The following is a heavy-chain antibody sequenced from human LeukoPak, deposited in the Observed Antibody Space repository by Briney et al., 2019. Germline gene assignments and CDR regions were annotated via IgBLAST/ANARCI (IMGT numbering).Heavy chain of an antibody. CDR3: ARHISSGGTYAHFDY. CDR1: GDSFTSVTDY. V-gene: IGHV4-39*01. J-gene: IGHJ4*02. CDR2: GDYSGGT. Sequence: SETLSLTCTVSGDSFTSVTDYWAWIRQPPGEGLEWIASGDYSGGTYYNPSLESRVAISADMSKNQISLKLTSVTAADTAVYYCARHISSGGTYAHFDYWGQGTLVTVSS. D-gene: IGHD1-26*01.